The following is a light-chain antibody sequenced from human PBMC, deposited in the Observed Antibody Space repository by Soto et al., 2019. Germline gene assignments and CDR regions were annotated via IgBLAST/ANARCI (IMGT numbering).Light chain of an antibody. V-gene: IGKV3-20*01. Sequence: EIVLTQSPGTLSLSPGERATLSCRASQSVSSSYLAWYQQKPGQAPRLLIYGASSRATGIPDRFSGSGSGTDFTFTISSLQPEDIATYYCQQYDNLLTFGGGTKVEIK. CDR1: QSVSSSY. CDR3: QQYDNLLT. CDR2: GAS. J-gene: IGKJ4*01.